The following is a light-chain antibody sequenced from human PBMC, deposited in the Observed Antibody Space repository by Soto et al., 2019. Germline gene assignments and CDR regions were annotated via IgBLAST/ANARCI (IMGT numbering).Light chain of an antibody. CDR1: QSVNSY. V-gene: IGKV3-15*01. CDR2: GAS. Sequence: EKVMTQSPATLSMSPGERATLSCRASQSVNSYLAWYQQKPGQAPRLLIYGASTRATGIPARFSGSGSGTEFTLTISSLQSEDFAVYYCQQYTNWPSWTFGQVTKVEIK. CDR3: QQYTNWPSWT. J-gene: IGKJ1*01.